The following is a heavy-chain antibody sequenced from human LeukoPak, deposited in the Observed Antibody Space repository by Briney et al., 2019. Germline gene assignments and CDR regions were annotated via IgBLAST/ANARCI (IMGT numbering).Heavy chain of an antibody. J-gene: IGHJ4*02. D-gene: IGHD6-19*01. CDR3: ARDRAVAGTGRIDY. V-gene: IGHV4-59*01. CDR2: IYYSGST. CDR1: GGSISSYY. Sequence: PSETLSLTCTVSGGSISSYYWSWIRQPPGKGLEWIGYIYYSGSTNYNPSLKSRVTISVDTSKNQFSLKLSSVTAADTAVYYCARDRAVAGTGRIDYWGQVTLVTVSS.